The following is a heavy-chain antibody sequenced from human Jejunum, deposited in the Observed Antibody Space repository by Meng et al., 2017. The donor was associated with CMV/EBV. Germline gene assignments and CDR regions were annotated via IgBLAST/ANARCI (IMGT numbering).Heavy chain of an antibody. CDR2: IKSGGTNI. V-gene: IGHV3-74*01. D-gene: IGHD2-21*01. J-gene: IGHJ4*02. CDR3: LKLPPGY. CDR1: GLSSDDFW. Sequence: LQLGESRGGLVQLGGSVGLSCLGSGLSSDDFWVDWVREAPGKGPLWVSRIKSGGTNIKYADSVKGRFTISGDNAKNTVYLQMNNLRDEDTAVYYCLKLPPGYWGQGTLVTVSS.